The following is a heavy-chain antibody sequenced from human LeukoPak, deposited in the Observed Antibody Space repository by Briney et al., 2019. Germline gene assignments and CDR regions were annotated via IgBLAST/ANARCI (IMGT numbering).Heavy chain of an antibody. J-gene: IGHJ4*02. D-gene: IGHD3-22*01. CDR2: ISGSGGST. CDR1: GFTFSSYA. CDR3: PRYYEGSGNYYPPYFDY. V-gene: IGHV3-23*01. Sequence: PGASLRLSCAASGFTFSSYAMSWVRQAPGKGLEWVSAISGSGGSTYYADSVKGRFTISRDNSKNTLYLQMNSLRAEDTAVYYCPRYYEGSGNYYPPYFDYWGQGTLVTVSS.